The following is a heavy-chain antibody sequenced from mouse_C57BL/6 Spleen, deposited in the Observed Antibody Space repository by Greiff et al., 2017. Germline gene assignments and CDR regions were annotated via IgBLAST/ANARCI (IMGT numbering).Heavy chain of an antibody. CDR2: INDGGSYT. CDR3: ARDDSNYTYYAMDY. D-gene: IGHD2-5*01. V-gene: IGHV5-4*01. Sequence: EVKLVESGGGLVKPGGSLKLSCAASGFTFSSYAMSWVRQTPEKRLEWVATINDGGSYTYYPDNVKGRFTISRDNAKNNLYLQMSQLKSEDTAMYYCARDDSNYTYYAMDYWGQVTSVTVSS. CDR1: GFTFSSYA. J-gene: IGHJ4*01.